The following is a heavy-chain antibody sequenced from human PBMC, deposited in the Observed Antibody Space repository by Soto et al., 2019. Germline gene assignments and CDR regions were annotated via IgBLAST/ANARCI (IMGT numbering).Heavy chain of an antibody. Sequence: QVQLQESGPGLVKPSQTLSLTCTVSGGSISSGGYYWSWIRQHPGKGLEWIGYIYYSGSTYYNPSLKCRVTISVDTSKNQFSLQLSSVTAADTAVYYGARGEDHGGNFDLWGRGTLVTVSS. CDR1: GGSISSGGYY. CDR3: ARGEDHGGNFDL. J-gene: IGHJ2*01. D-gene: IGHD4-17*01. V-gene: IGHV4-31*03. CDR2: IYYSGST.